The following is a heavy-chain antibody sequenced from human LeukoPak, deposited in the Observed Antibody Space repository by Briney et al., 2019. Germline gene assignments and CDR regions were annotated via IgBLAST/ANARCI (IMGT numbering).Heavy chain of an antibody. J-gene: IGHJ4*02. CDR2: ITGTGTYI. CDR1: GFPFTMYS. D-gene: IGHD1-1*01. Sequence: PGGSLRLSCAASGFPFTMYSMNWVRQAPGKGLEWVSSITGTGTYIYYADSMKGRFTISRDNAKNSLYLQMNSLRAEDTAVYYCAKVRTGHYFDYWGQGTLVTVSS. V-gene: IGHV3-21*04. CDR3: AKVRTGHYFDY.